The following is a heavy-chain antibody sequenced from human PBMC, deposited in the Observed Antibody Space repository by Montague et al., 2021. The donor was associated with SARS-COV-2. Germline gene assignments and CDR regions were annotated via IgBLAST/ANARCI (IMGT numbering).Heavy chain of an antibody. CDR1: GTSFSGYY. J-gene: IGHJ6*03. D-gene: IGHD3-10*01. CDR2: INHGGST. Sequence: SETLSLTYAVHGTSFSGYYWNWIRQPPGKGLEWIGEINHGGSTKYSPSLESRLTISADTSKNQFSLKLTSVAAADTAVYYCARLRDGVVPSPILGVGPYYSYYYMDVGGRGTTVTVSS. V-gene: IGHV4-34*01. CDR3: ARLRDGVVPSPILGVGPYYSYYYMDV.